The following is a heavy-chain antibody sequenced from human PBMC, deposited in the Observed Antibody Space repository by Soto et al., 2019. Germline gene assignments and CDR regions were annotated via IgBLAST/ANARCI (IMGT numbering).Heavy chain of an antibody. Sequence: EVQLVESGGGLVKPGGSLRLSCAASGFTFSSYSMNWVRQAPGKGLEWVSSISSSSSYIYYADSVKGRFTISRDNAKNSLYLQMNSLRAEDTAVYYCARGCIAVAGLEGDAFDIWGQGTMVTVSS. CDR1: GFTFSSYS. D-gene: IGHD6-19*01. J-gene: IGHJ3*02. CDR3: ARGCIAVAGLEGDAFDI. CDR2: ISSSSSYI. V-gene: IGHV3-21*01.